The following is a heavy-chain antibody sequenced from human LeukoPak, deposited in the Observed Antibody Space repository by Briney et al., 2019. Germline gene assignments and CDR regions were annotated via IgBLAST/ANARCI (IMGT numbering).Heavy chain of an antibody. CDR1: GLTFSTSG. CDR2: IGPTGSDR. CDR3: ATETNGRHYDY. J-gene: IGHJ4*02. V-gene: IGHV3-21*06. D-gene: IGHD1-14*01. Sequence: GGSLRLSCTASGLTFSTSGFNWVRQAPGKGLEWVASIGPTGSDRYRADSIKGRFTISIDNANNFLYLQMNSLRAEDTAVYYCATETNGRHYDYWGQGTLLTVSS.